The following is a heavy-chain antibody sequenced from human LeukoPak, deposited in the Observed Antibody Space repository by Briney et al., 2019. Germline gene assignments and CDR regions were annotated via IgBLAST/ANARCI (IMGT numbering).Heavy chain of an antibody. Sequence: ASVKVSCKASGYTFTSHAMNWVRQAPGQGLEWMGRINPNSGGTNYAQKFQGRVTMTRDTSISTAYMELSRLRSDDTAVYYCARDQNGDYCAFDIWGQGTMVTVSS. CDR2: INPNSGGT. D-gene: IGHD4-17*01. J-gene: IGHJ3*02. V-gene: IGHV1-2*06. CDR3: ARDQNGDYCAFDI. CDR1: GYTFTSHA.